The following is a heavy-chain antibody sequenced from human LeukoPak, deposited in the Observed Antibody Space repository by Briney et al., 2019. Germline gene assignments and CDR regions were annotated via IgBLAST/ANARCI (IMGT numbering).Heavy chain of an antibody. Sequence: GGSLRLSCAASGFGVDYNYMTWVRQAPGRGLEWVASIDDTGTHYAASVKGRFDISRDISKNTVSLHLNNVRADDTGLYFCARESGSLTKVTYYGLDIWGPGTTVAVTS. D-gene: IGHD3-3*01. CDR2: IDDTGT. V-gene: IGHV3-66*01. CDR1: GFGVDYNY. CDR3: ARESGSLTKVTYYGLDI. J-gene: IGHJ6*02.